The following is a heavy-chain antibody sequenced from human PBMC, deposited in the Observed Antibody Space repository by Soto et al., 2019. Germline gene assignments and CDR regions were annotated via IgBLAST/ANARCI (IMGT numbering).Heavy chain of an antibody. V-gene: IGHV1-8*01. CDR2: MNPNSGNT. Sequence: GASVKVSCKASGYTFTSYDINWVRQATGQGLEWMGWMNPNSGNTGYAQKFQGRVTMTRNTSISTAYMELSSLRSEDTAVYYCARTYYDFWSGYHYGMDVWGQGTTVTVSS. D-gene: IGHD3-3*01. CDR1: GYTFTSYD. CDR3: ARTYYDFWSGYHYGMDV. J-gene: IGHJ6*02.